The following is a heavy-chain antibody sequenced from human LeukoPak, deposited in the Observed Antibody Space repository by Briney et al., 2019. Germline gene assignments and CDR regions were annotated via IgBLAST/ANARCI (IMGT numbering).Heavy chain of an antibody. CDR1: GFTFSDYY. V-gene: IGHV3-11*01. D-gene: IGHD3-16*01. Sequence: GGSLRLSCAAPGFTFSDYYMSWIRQAPGKGLEWVSYISSSGSTIYYADSVKGRFTISRDNAKNSLYLQMNSLRAEDTAVYYCARVVLDYDYAFDYWGQGTLVTVSS. J-gene: IGHJ4*02. CDR3: ARVVLDYDYAFDY. CDR2: ISSSGSTI.